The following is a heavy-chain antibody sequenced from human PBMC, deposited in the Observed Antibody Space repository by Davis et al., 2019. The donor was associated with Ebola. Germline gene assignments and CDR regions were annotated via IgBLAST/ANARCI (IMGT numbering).Heavy chain of an antibody. CDR3: ARQDLDCTSGSCYGPYYYGVDV. J-gene: IGHJ6*02. CDR1: GFTFSSYW. CDR2: IKPDGTQV. D-gene: IGHD2-2*01. V-gene: IGHV3-7*01. Sequence: GGSLRLSCGGSGFTFSSYWMTWVPQAPGKGLEWLANIKPDGTQVYYVDSVKGRFTVSRDNAKNSLYLHMNSLRAEDTAVYYCARQDLDCTSGSCYGPYYYGVDVWGQGTTVTVSS.